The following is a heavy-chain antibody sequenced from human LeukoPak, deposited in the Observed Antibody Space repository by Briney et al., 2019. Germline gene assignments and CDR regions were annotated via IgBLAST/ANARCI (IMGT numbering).Heavy chain of an antibody. Sequence: SETLSLTCTVSGGSISSGGYYWIWIRQHPGKGLEWIGYIYYSGSTYYNPSLKSRVTISVDTSKNQFSLKLSSVTAADTAVYYCAAARLRYFDYWGQGTLVTVSS. CDR2: IYYSGST. CDR3: AAARLRYFDY. J-gene: IGHJ4*02. CDR1: GGSISSGGYY. V-gene: IGHV4-31*03. D-gene: IGHD6-6*01.